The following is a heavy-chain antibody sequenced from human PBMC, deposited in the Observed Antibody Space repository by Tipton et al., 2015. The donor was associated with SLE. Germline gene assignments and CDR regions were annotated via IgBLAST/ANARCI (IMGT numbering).Heavy chain of an antibody. CDR3: AKDGDNWNHFSMDV. CDR2: IRYDGSIK. CDR1: GFTFSRSG. J-gene: IGHJ6*02. V-gene: IGHV3-30*02. D-gene: IGHD1-20*01. Sequence: SLRLSCSASGFTFSRSGMHWVRQAPGKGLEWVTYIRYDGSIKKYADSVKGRFTTSRDNSKNTLYLQMNSLRAEDTAVYYCAKDGDNWNHFSMDVWGQGTTVTVSS.